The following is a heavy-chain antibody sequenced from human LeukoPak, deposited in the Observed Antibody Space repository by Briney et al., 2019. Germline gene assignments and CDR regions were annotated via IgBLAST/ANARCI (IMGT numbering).Heavy chain of an antibody. CDR2: ISYDGYNK. V-gene: IGHV3-30*18. Sequence: PGGSLRLSCAASGFTFSSYGMHWVRQAPGKGLEWVAVISYDGYNKYYADSVKGRFTISRDNSKNTLYLQMNSLRAEDTAVFYCAKDRCRGGSCYFDYWGQGTLVTVSS. D-gene: IGHD2-15*01. CDR1: GFTFSSYG. J-gene: IGHJ4*02. CDR3: AKDRCRGGSCYFDY.